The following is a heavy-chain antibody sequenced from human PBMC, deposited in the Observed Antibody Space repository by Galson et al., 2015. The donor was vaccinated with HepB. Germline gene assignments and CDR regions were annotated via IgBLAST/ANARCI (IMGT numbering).Heavy chain of an antibody. J-gene: IGHJ5*02. CDR2: ISADNGNT. CDR3: ARGRSSWYMGYWFDP. CDR1: GYTFTSYG. V-gene: IGHV1-18*04. Sequence: SVKVSCKASGYTFTSYGISWVRQAPGQGLEWMGWISADNGNTNYAQKLQGRVTMTTDTSTSTAYMELRSLRSDDTAVYYCARGRSSWYMGYWFDPWGQGALLTVSS. D-gene: IGHD6-13*01.